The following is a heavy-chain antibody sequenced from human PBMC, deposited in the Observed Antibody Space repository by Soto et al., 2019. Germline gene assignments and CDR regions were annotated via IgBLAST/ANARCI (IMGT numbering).Heavy chain of an antibody. J-gene: IGHJ5*02. CDR2: ISYDGSNK. CDR1: GFTFSSYA. Sequence: QVQLVESGGGVVQPGRSLRLSCSASGFTFSSYAMHCVRQVPGKGLEWVAVISYDGSNKYYADSVKGRFNISRDNSKKTLYRQMNSLRADDTAVYYGARAVSAAGFDWFDPWGQGTLVTVSS. D-gene: IGHD6-13*01. V-gene: IGHV3-30-3*01. CDR3: ARAVSAAGFDWFDP.